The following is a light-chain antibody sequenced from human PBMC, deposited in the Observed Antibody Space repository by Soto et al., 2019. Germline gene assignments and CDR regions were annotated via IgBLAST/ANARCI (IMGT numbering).Light chain of an antibody. CDR3: QQRSSYPIT. CDR1: QGISNY. Sequence: DIQLTQSPSFLSASVGDRVTISCRASQGISNYLAWYQQKPGKAPKLLIHSPFTLQSGVPSRFSGSGSGTESPLTISSLQPEDSATYYCQQRSSYPITFGQGTLLEIK. V-gene: IGKV1-9*01. CDR2: SPF. J-gene: IGKJ5*01.